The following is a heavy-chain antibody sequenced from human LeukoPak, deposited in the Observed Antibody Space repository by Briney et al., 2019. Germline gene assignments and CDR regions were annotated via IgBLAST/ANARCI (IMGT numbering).Heavy chain of an antibody. D-gene: IGHD1-26*01. CDR2: ISGSGGIT. J-gene: IGHJ6*03. Sequence: PGGSLRLSCAASGFTFSSYGMSWVRQAPGKGLEWVSVISGSGGITYYADSVKGRFTISRDNSRNTLYLQMNSLRAEDTALYYCAKDGDTVSGTYYFDMDVWGKGTTVTISS. CDR1: GFTFSSYG. V-gene: IGHV3-23*01. CDR3: AKDGDTVSGTYYFDMDV.